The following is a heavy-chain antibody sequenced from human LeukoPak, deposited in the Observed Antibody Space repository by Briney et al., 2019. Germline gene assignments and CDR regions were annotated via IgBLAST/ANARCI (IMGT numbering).Heavy chain of an antibody. CDR3: ARQGWLRSLARLDY. CDR1: GGSFSGYY. J-gene: IGHJ4*02. CDR2: INHSGST. V-gene: IGHV4-34*01. Sequence: PSETLSLTCAVYGGSFSGYYWSWIRQPPGKGLEWIGEINHSGSTNYNPSLKSRVTISVDTSKNQFSLKLSSVTAADTAVYYCARQGWLRSLARLDYWGQGTLVTVSS. D-gene: IGHD5-12*01.